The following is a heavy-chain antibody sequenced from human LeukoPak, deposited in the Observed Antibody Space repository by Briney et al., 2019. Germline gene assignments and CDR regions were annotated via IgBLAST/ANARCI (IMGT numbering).Heavy chain of an antibody. J-gene: IGHJ4*02. Sequence: GGSLRLSCAASGFTFSSYEMNWVRQAPGKGLEWVSYISSSSGTIYYADSVKGRFTISRDNAKNSLYLQMNSLRAEDTAVYYRAGDYYDSSGYFEYWGQGTLVTVSS. D-gene: IGHD3-22*01. CDR1: GFTFSSYE. V-gene: IGHV3-48*01. CDR2: ISSSSGTI. CDR3: AGDYYDSSGYFEY.